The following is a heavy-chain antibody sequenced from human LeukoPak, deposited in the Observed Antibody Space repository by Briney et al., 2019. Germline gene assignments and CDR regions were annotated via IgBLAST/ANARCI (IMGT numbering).Heavy chain of an antibody. D-gene: IGHD2-2*01. J-gene: IGHJ5*02. CDR2: INHSGST. CDR1: GGSFSGYY. CDR3: ASVTESVSGVVVPAAVNWFDP. V-gene: IGHV4-34*01. Sequence: ASETLSLTCAVYGGSFSGYYWSWIRQPPGKGLEWIGEINHSGSTNYNPSLKSRVTISVDTSKNQFSLKLSSVTAADTAVYYCASVTESVSGVVVPAAVNWFDPWGQGTLVTVSS.